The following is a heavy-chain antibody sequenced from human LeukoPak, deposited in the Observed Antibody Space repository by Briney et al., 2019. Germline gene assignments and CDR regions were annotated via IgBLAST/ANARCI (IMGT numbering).Heavy chain of an antibody. D-gene: IGHD3-3*01. V-gene: IGHV3-30*02. CDR1: GFTFSSYG. Sequence: GGSLRLSCAASGFTFSSYGMHWVRQAPGKGLEGVAFIRYDGSNKYYADSVKGRFTISRGNSKNTLYLQMNSLRAEDTAVYYCAKGSKEVLFTRDHCMDVWGKGTTVTISS. CDR3: AKGSKEVLFTRDHCMDV. CDR2: IRYDGSNK. J-gene: IGHJ6*03.